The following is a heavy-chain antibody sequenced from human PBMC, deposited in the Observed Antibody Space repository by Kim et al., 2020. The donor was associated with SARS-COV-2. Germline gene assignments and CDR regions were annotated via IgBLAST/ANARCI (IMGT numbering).Heavy chain of an antibody. V-gene: IGHV3-53*01. CDR3: ARDSPEFDGGYAY. D-gene: IGHD5-12*01. J-gene: IGHJ4*02. CDR2: IYSGGST. Sequence: GGSLRLSCVVSGFTVSSNYMSWVRQAPGKGLEWVSVIYSGGSTYYADSVKGRFTISRDNSKNTLYLQMNSLRAEDTAVYYCARDSPEFDGGYAYWGQGTLVTVSS. CDR1: GFTVSSNY.